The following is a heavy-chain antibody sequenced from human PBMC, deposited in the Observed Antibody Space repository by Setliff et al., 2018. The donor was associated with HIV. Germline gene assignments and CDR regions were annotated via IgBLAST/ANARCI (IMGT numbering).Heavy chain of an antibody. Sequence: PSETLSLTCTVSGDSISSGGYYWAWIRQPPGKGLEWIGNIFYSGHTFYNPSPRSRVTISVDTSKNQFSLKVSHVTAADTAVYYCASGSGSIYHTGGTYYNPSLKSRVTISVDTSKNQFSLKLTSVTAADTAVYYCARDWTAAGRYFQHWGQGTLVTVSS. CDR1: GDSISSGGYY. CDR3: ASGSGSIYHTGGTYYNPSLKSRVTISVDTSKNQFSLKLTSVTAADTAVYYCARDWTAAGRYFQH. D-gene: IGHD1-26*01. V-gene: IGHV4-39*07. CDR2: IFYSGHT. J-gene: IGHJ1*01.